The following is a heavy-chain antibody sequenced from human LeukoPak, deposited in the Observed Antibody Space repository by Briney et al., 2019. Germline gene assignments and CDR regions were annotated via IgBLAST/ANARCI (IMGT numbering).Heavy chain of an antibody. J-gene: IGHJ4*02. CDR3: ARQRGKMRYFDFVALDY. CDR2: IYSGGST. V-gene: IGHV4-39*01. CDR1: GGSISSSSYH. D-gene: IGHD3-9*01. Sequence: PSETLSLTCTVSGGSISSSSYHWGWIRQPPGKGLEWIGTIYSGGSTYYNSSLKSRVTISIDTSNNQFFLKLNSVTAADTAVYYCARQRGKMRYFDFVALDYWGQGTLVTVSS.